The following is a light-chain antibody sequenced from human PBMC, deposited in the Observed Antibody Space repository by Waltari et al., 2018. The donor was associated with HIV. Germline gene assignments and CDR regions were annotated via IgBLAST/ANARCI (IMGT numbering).Light chain of an antibody. J-gene: IGKJ5*01. V-gene: IGKV1-33*01. Sequence: DIQMTQSPSSLSASVGDRVTITCQASQDISNYLNWYQQKPGKAPKLLIYDASNLERGVPSRFSGSGSGTDFTFTISSLQPEDIATYYCQQYDNLPITFDQGTRLEIK. CDR2: DAS. CDR3: QQYDNLPIT. CDR1: QDISNY.